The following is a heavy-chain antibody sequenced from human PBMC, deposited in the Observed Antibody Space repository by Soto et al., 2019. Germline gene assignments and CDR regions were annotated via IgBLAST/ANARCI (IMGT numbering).Heavy chain of an antibody. CDR3: AGERELMYAPYDAFNI. Sequence: EEQLVESGRGLVQPGGSLRLSCISSGFALDTYDMSWVRQAPGKALEWISHIGTGGDRIYYADSVKGRFTISRDNARNSLYLQMSGLRDDDTALYYCAGERELMYAPYDAFNIWGQGTLVTVSS. J-gene: IGHJ3*02. CDR1: GFALDTYD. CDR2: IGTGGDRI. D-gene: IGHD2-8*01. V-gene: IGHV3-48*03.